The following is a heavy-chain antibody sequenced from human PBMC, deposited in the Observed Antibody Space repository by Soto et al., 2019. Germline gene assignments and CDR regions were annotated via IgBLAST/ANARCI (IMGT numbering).Heavy chain of an antibody. CDR3: ARVDWGSFDY. CDR2: IYYSGST. Sequence: QVQLQESGPGLVKPSETLSLTCTVSAGSINAYYWSWIRQPPGKGLEWIGYIYYSGSTNYNPSLKSRVTISVDTSKNQFSLKLSSVTAADTAVYYCARVDWGSFDYWGQGTLVTVSS. J-gene: IGHJ4*02. D-gene: IGHD7-27*01. V-gene: IGHV4-59*01. CDR1: AGSINAYY.